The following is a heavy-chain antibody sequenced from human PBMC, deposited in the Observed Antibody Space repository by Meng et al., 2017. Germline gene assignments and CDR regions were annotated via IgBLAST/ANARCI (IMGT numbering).Heavy chain of an antibody. CDR3: ARGGSYYSY. V-gene: IGHV3-53*01. J-gene: IGHJ4*02. CDR1: RFTVRRNY. D-gene: IGHD1-26*01. CDR2: IYSGGST. Sequence: ELLLVVLGGGLSQVGASLRRSCAASRFTVRRNYMSWVRQAPGKGLEWVSVIYSGGSTYYADSVKGRFTISRDNSKNTLYLQMNSLRAEDTAVYYCARGGSYYSYWGQGTLVTVSS.